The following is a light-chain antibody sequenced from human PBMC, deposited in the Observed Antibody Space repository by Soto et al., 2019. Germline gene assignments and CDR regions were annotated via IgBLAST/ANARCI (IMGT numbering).Light chain of an antibody. J-gene: IGLJ1*01. Sequence: QLVLTQPRSVSGSPGQLITISCTGTSSDVGGYNYVSWYRQHPGKAPKLMIYDVSKRPSGVPDRFSGSKSGNTASLTISGLQAEDEADYYCCSYAGSYTHYVFGTGTKLTVL. CDR3: CSYAGSYTHYV. V-gene: IGLV2-11*01. CDR2: DVS. CDR1: SSDVGGYNY.